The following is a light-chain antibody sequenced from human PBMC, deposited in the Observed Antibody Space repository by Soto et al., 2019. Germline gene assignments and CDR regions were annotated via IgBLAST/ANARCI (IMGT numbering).Light chain of an antibody. CDR1: QSVSSY. CDR2: DAS. J-gene: IGKJ2*01. CDR3: HQYGLLPRHP. V-gene: IGKV3-11*01. Sequence: EIVLTQSPATLSLSPGERATLSCRASQSVSSYLAWYQQKPGQAPRLLIYDASNRATGIPARFSGSGSGTDFTLTISSLEPEDFAVYYCHQYGLLPRHPFGQGTKLEIK.